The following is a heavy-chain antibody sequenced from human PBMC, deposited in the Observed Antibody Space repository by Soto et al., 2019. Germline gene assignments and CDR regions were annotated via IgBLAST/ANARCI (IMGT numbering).Heavy chain of an antibody. CDR2: ISYDGSNK. D-gene: IGHD3-22*01. CDR1: GFTFSSYA. Sequence: GGSLRLSCAASGFTFSSYAMHWVRQAPGKGLEWVAVISYDGSNKYYADSVKGRFTISRDNSKNTLYLQMNSLRAEDTAVHYCAREPHPGSYDSTGYYRNGGQGTLVTVSS. V-gene: IGHV3-30-3*01. J-gene: IGHJ4*02. CDR3: AREPHPGSYDSTGYYRN.